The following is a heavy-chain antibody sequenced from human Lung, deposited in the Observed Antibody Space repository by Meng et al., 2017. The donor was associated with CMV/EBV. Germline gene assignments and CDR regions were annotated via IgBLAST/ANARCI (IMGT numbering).Heavy chain of an antibody. D-gene: IGHD3-16*01. CDR2: ISAYNGHT. J-gene: IGHJ4*02. CDR1: VYTFPDYA. Sequence: ASVYTFPDYAISWVRLAPGQGLEWMGWISAYNGHTNYPQHLQGRVTMTTETSTSTAYMELTSLTSDDTAVYYCARDSPYSYYYDTDFWGQGTLVTVSS. V-gene: IGHV1-18*01. CDR3: ARDSPYSYYYDTDF.